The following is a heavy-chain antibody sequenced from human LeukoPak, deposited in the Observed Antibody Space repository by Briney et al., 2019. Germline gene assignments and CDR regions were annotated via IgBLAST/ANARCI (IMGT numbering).Heavy chain of an antibody. CDR2: VWYDESNK. CDR3: AKDLQDYYGSGSYYNVLGGAFDY. V-gene: IGHV3-33*06. J-gene: IGHJ4*02. Sequence: GRSLRLSCAASGFTFRSYDMHWVRQAPGKGLECVAVVWYDESNKYYVDSVKGRFTISRDHSKNTLYLQMNSLRAEDTAVYYCAKDLQDYYGSGSYYNVLGGAFDYWGQGTLVTVSS. CDR1: GFTFRSYD. D-gene: IGHD3-10*01.